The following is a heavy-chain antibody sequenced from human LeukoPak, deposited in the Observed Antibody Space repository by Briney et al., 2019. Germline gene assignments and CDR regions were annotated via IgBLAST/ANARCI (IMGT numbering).Heavy chain of an antibody. CDR3: ARSWYSSSWYVGIEY. CDR2: INPNGGGT. V-gene: IGHV1-46*01. J-gene: IGHJ4*02. D-gene: IGHD6-19*01. Sequence: EASVKVSCKTSGYTFTNYYVHWVRQAPGQGLEWMGLINPNGGGTNYAQRFQGRVTMTRDMSTSTVFVELSRRRSEDTAVYYCARSWYSSSWYVGIEYWGLGTLVTVSS. CDR1: GYTFTNYY.